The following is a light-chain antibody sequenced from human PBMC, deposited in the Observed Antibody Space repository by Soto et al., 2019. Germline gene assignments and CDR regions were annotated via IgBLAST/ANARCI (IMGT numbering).Light chain of an antibody. Sequence: QSVLTQPRSVSGSPGQSVTISCTGTSSDVGGYNYVSWYQQHPGKAPKLMIYDVSKRPSGVPDRFSGSKSGNTASLTISGLQAEDEADYYCCSYTGSNTLEVFGPGTKVTV. CDR3: CSYTGSNTLEV. CDR1: SSDVGGYNY. V-gene: IGLV2-11*01. CDR2: DVS. J-gene: IGLJ1*01.